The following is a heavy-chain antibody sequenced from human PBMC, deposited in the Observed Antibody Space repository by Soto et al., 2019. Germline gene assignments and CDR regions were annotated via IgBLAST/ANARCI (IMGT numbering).Heavy chain of an antibody. V-gene: IGHV4-4*02. J-gene: IGHJ6*02. Sequence: SETLSLTCAVYGGSISSNKWWSWVRQPPGKGLEWIGEIYHSGSTNYNPSLKSRVTISLDKSKNQFSLKLTSVTAADSAVYYCATGFAMDVWGQGTTVTVSS. CDR1: GGSISSNKW. CDR3: ATGFAMDV. CDR2: IYHSGST. D-gene: IGHD3-10*01.